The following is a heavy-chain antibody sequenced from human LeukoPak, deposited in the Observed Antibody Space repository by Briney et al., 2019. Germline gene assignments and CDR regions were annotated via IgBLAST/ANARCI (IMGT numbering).Heavy chain of an antibody. CDR1: GFTFSSYS. CDR2: ISSSSSYI. CDR3: ARDSHSYGYAHFDY. J-gene: IGHJ4*02. Sequence: GGSLRLSCAASGFTFSSYSMNWVRQAPGKGLELVSSISSSSSYIYYADSVKGRFTISRDNAKNSLYLQMNSLRAEDTAVYYCARDSHSYGYAHFDYWGQGTLVSVSS. D-gene: IGHD5-18*01. V-gene: IGHV3-21*01.